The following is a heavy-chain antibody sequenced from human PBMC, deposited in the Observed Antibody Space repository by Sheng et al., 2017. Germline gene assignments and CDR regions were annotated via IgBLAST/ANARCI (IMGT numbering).Heavy chain of an antibody. D-gene: IGHD3-10*01. CDR1: VFIFSDYY. CDR3: ARGTGSDV. J-gene: IGHJ4*02. CDR2: MSSSGNTI. V-gene: IGHV3-11*04. Sequence: HVQLVETGGDLVKPGESLRLSCVASVFIFSDYYMTWIRQTPGKELEWVSHMSSSGNTIYYADSVRGRFTISRDNSRNSLYLQMNGLKAEDTGFYYCARGTGSDVWGQGTLVTVSS.